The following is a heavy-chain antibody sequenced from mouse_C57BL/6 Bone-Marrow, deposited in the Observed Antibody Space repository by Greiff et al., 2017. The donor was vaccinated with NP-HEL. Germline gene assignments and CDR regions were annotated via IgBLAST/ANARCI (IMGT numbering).Heavy chain of an antibody. V-gene: IGHV6-3*01. Sequence: EVQRVESGGGLVQPGGSMKLSCVASGFTFSNYWMNWVRQSPEKGLEWVAQIRLKSDNYATHYAESVKGRFTISRDDSKSSVYLQMNNLRAEDTGIYYCTGGTTVVAPHFDYWGQGTTLTVSS. CDR1: GFTFSNYW. J-gene: IGHJ2*01. CDR3: TGGTTVVAPHFDY. CDR2: IRLKSDNYAT. D-gene: IGHD1-1*01.